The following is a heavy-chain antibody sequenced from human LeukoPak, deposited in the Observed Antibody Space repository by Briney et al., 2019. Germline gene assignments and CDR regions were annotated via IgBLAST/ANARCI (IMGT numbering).Heavy chain of an antibody. CDR2: ISRSSSYI. V-gene: IGHV3-21*01. CDR1: GFTVRSYT. Sequence: RRSLRLSCAASGFTVRSYTMNCVRKAPGKGLERVSSISRSSSYIYYVDSVKGRFTISRDNAKTSLYLQMNSLRAEDTALYYCARDGDTVLTRGYCYYMDAWGKGTTVTISS. CDR3: ARDGDTVLTRGYCYYMDA. D-gene: IGHD4-23*01. J-gene: IGHJ6*03.